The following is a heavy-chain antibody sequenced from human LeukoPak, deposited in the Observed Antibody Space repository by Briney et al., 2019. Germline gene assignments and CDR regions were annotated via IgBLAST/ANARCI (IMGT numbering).Heavy chain of an antibody. J-gene: IGHJ6*02. CDR1: GFPFSSYG. CDR2: VSYVGSNK. D-gene: IGHD2-21*02. V-gene: IGHV3-30*18. Sequence: PGGSLSLLCAPCGFPFSSYGMQWVHQAPGKGLEGVAVVSYVGSNKYHAHFVKGRFTISRDNSKTTLYLQMNSRRAEDTAVYYWAKDIVVVTAPLCYYGMDVWDQGTTVTVS. CDR3: AKDIVVVTAPLCYYGMDV.